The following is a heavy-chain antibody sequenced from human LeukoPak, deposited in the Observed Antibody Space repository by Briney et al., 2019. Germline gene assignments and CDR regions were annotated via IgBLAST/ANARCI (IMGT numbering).Heavy chain of an antibody. CDR3: ARGSPRDYFDY. J-gene: IGHJ4*02. CDR1: GFTFSSYW. V-gene: IGHV3-74*01. CDR2: INSDGSST. Sequence: GGSLRLSCAASGFTFSSYWMHWVRQAPGKGLVWVSRINSDGSSTSYADSVKGRFTISRDNAKNTLYLQMNSLRAEDTAVYYCARGSPRDYFDYWGQGTLVTVSS.